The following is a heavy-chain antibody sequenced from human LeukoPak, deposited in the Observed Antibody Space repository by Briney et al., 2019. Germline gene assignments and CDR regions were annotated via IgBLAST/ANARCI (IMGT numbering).Heavy chain of an antibody. CDR3: ARQQGYDILTGYYFDY. Sequence: SETLSLTCTVSGGSVSSSSYYWSWIRQPPGKGLEWIGYIYYSGSTYYNPSLKSRVTISVDTSKNQFSLKLSSVTAADTAVYYCARQQGYDILTGYYFDYWGQGTLVTVSS. D-gene: IGHD3-9*01. CDR2: IYYSGST. CDR1: GGSVSSSSYY. V-gene: IGHV4-30-4*01. J-gene: IGHJ4*02.